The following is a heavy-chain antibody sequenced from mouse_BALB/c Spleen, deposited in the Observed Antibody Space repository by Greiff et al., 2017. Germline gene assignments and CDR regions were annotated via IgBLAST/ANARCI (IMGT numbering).Heavy chain of an antibody. J-gene: IGHJ4*01. Sequence: EVKLVESGGGLVQPGGSMKLSCVASGFTFSNYWMNWVRQSPEKGLEWVAEIRLKSNNYATHYAESVKGRFTISRDDSKSSVYLQMNNLRAEDTGIYYCTRHYYGTGAMDYWGQGTSVTVSS. V-gene: IGHV6-6*02. CDR1: GFTFSNYW. D-gene: IGHD1-2*01. CDR2: IRLKSNNYAT. CDR3: TRHYYGTGAMDY.